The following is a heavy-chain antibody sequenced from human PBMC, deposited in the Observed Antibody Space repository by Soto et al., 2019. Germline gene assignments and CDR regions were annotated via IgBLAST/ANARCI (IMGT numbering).Heavy chain of an antibody. CDR2: ISAYNGNT. J-gene: IGHJ5*02. D-gene: IGHD6-19*01. CDR3: ARRGSGWYPGWFDP. V-gene: IGHV1-18*01. CDR1: GYTFASYG. Sequence: ASVKVSCKASGYTFASYGISWVRQAPGQGLEWMGWISAYNGNTNYAQKLQGRVTMTTDTSTSTAYMELRSLRSDDTAVYYCARRGSGWYPGWFDPWGQGTLVTVSS.